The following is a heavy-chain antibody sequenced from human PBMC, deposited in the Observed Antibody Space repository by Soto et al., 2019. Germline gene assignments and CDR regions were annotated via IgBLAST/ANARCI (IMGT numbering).Heavy chain of an antibody. CDR2: ISYSGST. V-gene: IGHV4-39*01. Sequence: QLQLQESGPGLVKPSETLSLTCTVSGGSISSSSYYWGWIRQPPGKGLEWIGSISYSGSTYYNPSLKSRVTISVDTSKNQFSLKLSSVTDADTAVYYCARHAANNWFDPWGQGTLVTVSS. J-gene: IGHJ5*02. CDR3: ARHAANNWFDP. CDR1: GGSISSSSYY.